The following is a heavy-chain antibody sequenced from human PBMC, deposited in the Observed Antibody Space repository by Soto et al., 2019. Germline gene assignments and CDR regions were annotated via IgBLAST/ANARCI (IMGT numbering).Heavy chain of an antibody. Sequence: SQTLSLTCAISGDSVSSNSAAWNWIRQSPSRGLEWLGRTYYMSKWYNDYAVSVKSRITINPDTSKNQFSLQLNSVTPEDTAVYYCARDLGYSSSRFYYYGMDVWGQGTTVTVSS. V-gene: IGHV6-1*01. CDR1: GDSVSSNSAA. J-gene: IGHJ6*02. CDR2: TYYMSKWYN. CDR3: ARDLGYSSSRFYYYGMDV. D-gene: IGHD6-13*01.